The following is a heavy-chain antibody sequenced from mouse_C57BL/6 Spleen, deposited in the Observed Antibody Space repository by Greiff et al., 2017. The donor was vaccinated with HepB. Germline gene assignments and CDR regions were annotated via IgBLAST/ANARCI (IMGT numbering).Heavy chain of an antibody. CDR1: GYSITSGYY. CDR2: ISYDGSN. D-gene: IGHD3-2*02. V-gene: IGHV3-6*01. CDR3: ARDSSGVDY. J-gene: IGHJ2*01. Sequence: VQLQQSGPGLVKPSQSLSLTCSVTGYSITSGYYWNWIRQFPGNKLEWMGYISYDGSNNYNPSLKNRISITRDTSKNQFFLKLNSVTTEDTATYYCARDSSGVDYWGQGTTLTVSS.